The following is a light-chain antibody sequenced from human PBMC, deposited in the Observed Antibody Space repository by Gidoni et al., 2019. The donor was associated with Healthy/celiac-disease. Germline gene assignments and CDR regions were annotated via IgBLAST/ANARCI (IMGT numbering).Light chain of an antibody. V-gene: IGLV2-11*01. Sequence: ALTQPRSGSGSPGQSVTSSCTGTSSDVGGYNYVSWYQQHPGKAPKLMIYDVSKRPSGVPDRFSGSKSGNTASLTISGLQAEDEADYYCCSYAGSFVVFGGGTKLTVL. CDR1: SSDVGGYNY. CDR2: DVS. J-gene: IGLJ2*01. CDR3: CSYAGSFVV.